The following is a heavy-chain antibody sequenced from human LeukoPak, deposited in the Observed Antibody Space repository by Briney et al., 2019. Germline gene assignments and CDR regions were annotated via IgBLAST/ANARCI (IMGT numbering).Heavy chain of an antibody. CDR2: ISGSGGST. J-gene: IGHJ4*02. V-gene: IGHV3-23*01. CDR1: GFTFSSYA. D-gene: IGHD3-22*01. CDR3: AKAWKAYDSSGYRY. Sequence: GGSLRLSCAASGFTFSSYAMSWVRQAPGKGLEWVSAISGSGGSTSYADSVKGRFTISRDNSKNTLYLQMNSLRAEDTAVYYCAKAWKAYDSSGYRYWGQGTLVTVSS.